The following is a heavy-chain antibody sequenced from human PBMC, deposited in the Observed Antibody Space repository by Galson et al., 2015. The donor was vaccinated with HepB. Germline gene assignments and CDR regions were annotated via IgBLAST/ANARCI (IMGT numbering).Heavy chain of an antibody. J-gene: IGHJ6*03. CDR3: ARTGLGSSSGGYYMDV. V-gene: IGHV1-2*06. CDR2: INPNSGGT. D-gene: IGHD6-6*01. Sequence: SVKVSCKASGYTFTGYYMHWVRQAPGQGLEWMGRINPNSGGTNYAQKFQGRVTMTRDTSISTAYMELSRLRSDDTAVYYCARTGLGSSSGGYYMDVWGKGTTVTVSS. CDR1: GYTFTGYY.